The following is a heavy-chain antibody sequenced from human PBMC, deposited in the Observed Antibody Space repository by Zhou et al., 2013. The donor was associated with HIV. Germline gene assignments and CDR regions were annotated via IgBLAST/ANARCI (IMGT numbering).Heavy chain of an antibody. CDR1: GYTLTELA. J-gene: IGHJ4*02. D-gene: IGHD2-15*01. Sequence: QVELVQSGAEVKKPRASVKVSCKVSGYTLTELALHWVRQAPGKGLEWMGGFDPERGERIYAQKFQGRVTMAEDTSADTAYLEMSSLRSEDTAIYYCARGGPEVVILHQFDYWGQGTLVTVSS. CDR2: FDPERGER. CDR3: ARGGPEVVILHQFDY. V-gene: IGHV1-24*01.